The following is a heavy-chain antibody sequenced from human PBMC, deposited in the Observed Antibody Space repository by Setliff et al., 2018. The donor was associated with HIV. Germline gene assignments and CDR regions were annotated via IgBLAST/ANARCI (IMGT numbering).Heavy chain of an antibody. V-gene: IGHV4-59*08. J-gene: IGHJ4*02. CDR1: GGSISSYY. Sequence: SLTCTVSGGSISSYYWSWIRQAPGRGLEWLGYIYYSGSTNYNASLKSRLTMSVDTSKNQFSLKLSSVTAADTAVYYCARLYAPGIVGATNYFDYWGQGTLVTVSS. D-gene: IGHD1-26*01. CDR2: IYYSGST. CDR3: ARLYAPGIVGATNYFDY.